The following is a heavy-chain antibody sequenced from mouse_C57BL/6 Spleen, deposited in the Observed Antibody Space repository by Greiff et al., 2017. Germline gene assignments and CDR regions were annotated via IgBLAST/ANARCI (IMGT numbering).Heavy chain of an antibody. Sequence: QVQLKESGPGLVQPSQSLSITCTVSGFSLTSYGVHWVRQSPGKGLEWLGVIWSGGSTDYNAAFISRLSISKDNSKSQVFFKMNSLQADDTAIYYCARMGMDGNYRFAYWGQGTLVTVSA. CDR1: GFSLTSYG. V-gene: IGHV2-2*01. CDR3: ARMGMDGNYRFAY. CDR2: IWSGGST. D-gene: IGHD2-1*01. J-gene: IGHJ3*01.